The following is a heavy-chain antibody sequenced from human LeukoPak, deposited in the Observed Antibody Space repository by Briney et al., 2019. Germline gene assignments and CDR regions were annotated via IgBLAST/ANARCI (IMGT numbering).Heavy chain of an antibody. J-gene: IGHJ4*02. CDR2: INHGGST. V-gene: IGHV4-34*01. CDR1: GGSFSGYY. D-gene: IGHD5-12*01. CDR3: ARGGRYSGYSEDFDY. Sequence: PSETLSLTCAVYGGSFSGYYWSWIRQPPGKGLEWIGEINHGGSTNYNPSLKSRVTISVDTSKNQFSLKLSSVTAADTAVYYCARGGRYSGYSEDFDYWGQGTLVTVSS.